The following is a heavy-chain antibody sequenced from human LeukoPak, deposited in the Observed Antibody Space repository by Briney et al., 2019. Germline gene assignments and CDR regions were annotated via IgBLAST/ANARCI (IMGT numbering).Heavy chain of an antibody. D-gene: IGHD3-3*01. J-gene: IGHJ5*02. V-gene: IGHV3-23*01. CDR2: ISGSGGST. CDR1: GFTFSSYA. CDR3: AKDGALEWLYQPLFDP. Sequence: PGGSLRLSCAASGFTFSSYAMSWFRQAPGKGLEWVSAISGSGGSTYYADSVKGRFTISRDNSKNTLYLQMNSLRAEDTAVYYCAKDGALEWLYQPLFDPWGQGTLVTVSS.